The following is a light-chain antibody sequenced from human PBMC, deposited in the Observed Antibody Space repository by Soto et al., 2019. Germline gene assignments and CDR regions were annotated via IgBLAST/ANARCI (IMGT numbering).Light chain of an antibody. Sequence: DIQMTQSPSSVSASVGDIFTSTCRASQGISSWLDWYQQKPDKAPKLVIYDASSLQSGVPSRFSGSRSGTDFTLTISSLQPEDFATSYCQQANIFPLTFGGGTKVEI. J-gene: IGKJ4*01. V-gene: IGKV1-12*01. CDR2: DAS. CDR3: QQANIFPLT. CDR1: QGISSW.